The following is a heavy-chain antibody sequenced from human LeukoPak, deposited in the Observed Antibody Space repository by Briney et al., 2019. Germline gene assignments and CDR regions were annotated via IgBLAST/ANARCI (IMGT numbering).Heavy chain of an antibody. CDR1: GGSFSGYY. Sequence: PSETLSLTCAVYGGSFSGYYWSWIRQPPGKGLEWIGEINHSGSTNYNPSLKSRVTISVDTSKNQFSLKLSSVTAADTAVYYCASHSFGGVIVQPDYWGQGTLVTVSS. V-gene: IGHV4-34*01. J-gene: IGHJ4*02. D-gene: IGHD3-16*02. CDR2: INHSGST. CDR3: ASHSFGGVIVQPDY.